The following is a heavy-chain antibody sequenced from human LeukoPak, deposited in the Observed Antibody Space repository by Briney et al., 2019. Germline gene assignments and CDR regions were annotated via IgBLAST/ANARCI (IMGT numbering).Heavy chain of an antibody. CDR3: ATGDSSGYQLFDY. V-gene: IGHV3-20*04. Sequence: PGGSLRLSCAASGFTFDDYGMSWVRQAQGKGLEWVSGPNWNGGSTGYADSVKGRFTISRDNAKNSLYLQMNSLRAEDTALYYCATGDSSGYQLFDYWGQGTLVTVSS. J-gene: IGHJ4*02. CDR2: PNWNGGST. CDR1: GFTFDDYG. D-gene: IGHD3-22*01.